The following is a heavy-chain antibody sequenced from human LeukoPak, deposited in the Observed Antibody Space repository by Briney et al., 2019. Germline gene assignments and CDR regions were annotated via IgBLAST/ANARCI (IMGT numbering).Heavy chain of an antibody. J-gene: IGHJ4*02. CDR1: GFTFSSYA. D-gene: IGHD3-16*02. V-gene: IGHV3-23*01. CDR2: ISGSGGNT. Sequence: GGSLRLSCAASGFTFSSYAMSWVRQAPGKGLEWVSVISGSGGNTYYADSVKGRFTISRDNSQNTLYLQMNSLRAEATAVYYCAKDHNVWGSYRFQHFDYWGQGTRVTVSS. CDR3: AKDHNVWGSYRFQHFDY.